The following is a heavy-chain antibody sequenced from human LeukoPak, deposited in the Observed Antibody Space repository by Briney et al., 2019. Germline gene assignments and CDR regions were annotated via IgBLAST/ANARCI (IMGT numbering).Heavy chain of an antibody. Sequence: SGGSLRLSCAASGFTVSSLAMHWVRQAPGKGLEWVSSSGTRSGTKYYADSVKGRFTISRDNSKNILDFQMNSLRAEDTAVYYCARDIRTTVVFDLWGRGTLVTVSS. CDR2: SGTRSGTK. CDR1: GFTVSSLA. D-gene: IGHD4-17*01. CDR3: ARDIRTTVVFDL. J-gene: IGHJ2*01. V-gene: IGHV3-21*04.